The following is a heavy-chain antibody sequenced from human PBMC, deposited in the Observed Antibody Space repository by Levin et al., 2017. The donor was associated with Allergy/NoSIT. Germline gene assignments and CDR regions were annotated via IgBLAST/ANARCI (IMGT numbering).Heavy chain of an antibody. CDR3: VRHLGGDWFDP. V-gene: IGHV4-39*01. J-gene: IGHJ5*02. D-gene: IGHD3-16*01. CDR2: LFSSGTT. Sequence: SETLSLTCSVSGGSISVRSYYWGWIRQPPGKGLEWIGTLFSSGTTDYNPSLKSRVTISVDTSKNELSLKLNSVTAADTAIYYCVRHLGGDWFDPWGQGTLVTVSS. CDR1: GGSISVRSYY.